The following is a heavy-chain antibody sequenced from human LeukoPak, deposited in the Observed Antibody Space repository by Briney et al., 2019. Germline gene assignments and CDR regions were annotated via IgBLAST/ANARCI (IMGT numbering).Heavy chain of an antibody. CDR1: GFSFSSYG. D-gene: IGHD2-15*01. V-gene: IGHV3-23*01. CDR2: ISNNGGYT. J-gene: IGHJ4*02. Sequence: GGSLRLSCAASGFSFSSYGMTWVRQAPGKGLEWVSAISNNGGYTYYADSVQGRFTISRDNSKSTLCLQMNSLRAEDTAVYYCAKQLGYCSDGSCYFPYWGQGTLVTVSS. CDR3: AKQLGYCSDGSCYFPY.